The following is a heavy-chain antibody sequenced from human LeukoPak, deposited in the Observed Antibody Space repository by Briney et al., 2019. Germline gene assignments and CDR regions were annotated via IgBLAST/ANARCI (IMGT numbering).Heavy chain of an antibody. CDR2: IYYSGNT. CDR3: ARTGGDCSSGLCYYAMDV. D-gene: IGHD2-21*02. J-gene: IGHJ6*02. Sequence: PSETLSLTCTVSGGSISSGSYYWGWIRQPPGKGLEWIGSIYYSGNTYYNPSLKSRVTISVDASKNEFSLKLTSVTAADTAVYYCARTGGDCSSGLCYYAMDVWGQGTTVTVS. V-gene: IGHV4-39*07. CDR1: GGSISSGSYY.